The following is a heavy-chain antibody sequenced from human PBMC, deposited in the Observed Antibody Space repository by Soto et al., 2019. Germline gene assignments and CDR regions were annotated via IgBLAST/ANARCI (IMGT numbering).Heavy chain of an antibody. Sequence: SETLSLTCTVSGGSISSGGYYWSWIRQHPGKGLEWIGYIYYSGNTYYNPSLKSRVSISVDTSKNQFSLNLNSVTAVDTAVYYCARYYYGSGSSLSAFAYWGQGTLVTVSS. CDR2: IYYSGNT. J-gene: IGHJ4*02. CDR1: GGSISSGGYY. D-gene: IGHD3-10*01. V-gene: IGHV4-31*03. CDR3: ARYYYGSGSSLSAFAY.